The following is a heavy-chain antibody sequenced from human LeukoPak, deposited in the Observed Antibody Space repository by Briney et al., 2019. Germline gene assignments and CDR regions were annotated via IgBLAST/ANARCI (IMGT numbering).Heavy chain of an antibody. Sequence: GGSLRLSCAASGFTFSSYAMSWVRQAPGKGLEWVSAISGSGGNTYYADSVKGRLTISRDNSKNTLYLQMNSLRAEDTAVYYCAKTYYDFWSPDAFDIWGQGTMVTVSS. CDR2: ISGSGGNT. CDR3: AKTYYDFWSPDAFDI. D-gene: IGHD3-3*01. CDR1: GFTFSSYA. J-gene: IGHJ3*02. V-gene: IGHV3-23*01.